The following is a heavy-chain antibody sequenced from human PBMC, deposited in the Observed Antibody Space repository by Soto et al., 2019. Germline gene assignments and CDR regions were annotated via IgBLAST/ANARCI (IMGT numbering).Heavy chain of an antibody. J-gene: IGHJ6*02. Sequence: QVRLVQSGAEVKKPGSSVKVSCKGSGGTFTSYIITWVREAPGQGLEWIGGIVPKFATTNYAQKFRGRLTLTADEPTIMVYMELSNMRAEDTGVYYCARGRDDRVGRHYLGLDVGGQWTTVTVS. CDR3: ARGRDDRVGRHYLGLDV. V-gene: IGHV1-69*12. CDR2: IVPKFATT. D-gene: IGHD1-1*01. CDR1: GGTFTSYI.